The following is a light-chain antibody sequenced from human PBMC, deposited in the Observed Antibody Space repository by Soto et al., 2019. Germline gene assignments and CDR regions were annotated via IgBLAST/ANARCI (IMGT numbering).Light chain of an antibody. CDR2: GAS. V-gene: IGKV3-20*01. CDR1: QSVTNSF. CDR3: QQYDDSDRYI. J-gene: IGKJ2*01. Sequence: EIVLAQSPGTLSLSPGERATLSCRASQSVTNSFLAWYQQKPGQAPRLLIYGASRRATGIPDRFTGSGSGTDFTLTISRLEPEDFAVYYCQQYDDSDRYIFGQGTNLEIK.